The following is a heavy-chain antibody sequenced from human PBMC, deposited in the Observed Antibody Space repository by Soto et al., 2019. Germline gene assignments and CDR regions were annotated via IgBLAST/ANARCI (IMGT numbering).Heavy chain of an antibody. Sequence: EVQLVESGGGLIQPGGSLRLSCAVSGFTVSNNYMSWVRQAPGKGLEGVSVIYSGGYTAYGDSVKGRFTISRDNSKNTPYPQMKSRRPGGRGVVYGATQPGGGGYWGQGTLVTVSS. CDR3: ATQPGGGGY. CDR1: GFTVSNNY. J-gene: IGHJ4*02. D-gene: IGHD3-10*01. V-gene: IGHV3-53*01. CDR2: IYSGGYT.